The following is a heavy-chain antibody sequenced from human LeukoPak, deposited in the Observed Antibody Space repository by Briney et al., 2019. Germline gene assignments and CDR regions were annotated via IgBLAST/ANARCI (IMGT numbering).Heavy chain of an antibody. D-gene: IGHD5-24*01. Sequence: GGSLRLSCAASGFTFSSYAMSWVRQAPGKGLEWASVISSSGGNTYYTDSVKGRFTVSRDISKNTLYLQMNSLRAEDTALYYCAKARRDGYNLFDYWGQGTLVTVSS. CDR1: GFTFSSYA. J-gene: IGHJ4*02. CDR2: ISSSGGNT. CDR3: AKARRDGYNLFDY. V-gene: IGHV3-23*01.